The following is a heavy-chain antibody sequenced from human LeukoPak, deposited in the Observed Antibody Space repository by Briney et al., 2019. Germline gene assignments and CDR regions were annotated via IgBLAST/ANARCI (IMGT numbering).Heavy chain of an antibody. J-gene: IGHJ6*03. D-gene: IGHD2-2*03. CDR3: ARAESLDYYYYYMDV. V-gene: IGHV3-33*01. CDR1: GFTFSSYG. Sequence: PGRSLRLSCAASGFTFSSYGMHWDRQAPGKGLEWVAVIWYDGSNKYYADSVKGRFTISRDNSKNTLYLQMNSLRAEDTAVYYCARAESLDYYYYYMDVWGKGTTVTVSS. CDR2: IWYDGSNK.